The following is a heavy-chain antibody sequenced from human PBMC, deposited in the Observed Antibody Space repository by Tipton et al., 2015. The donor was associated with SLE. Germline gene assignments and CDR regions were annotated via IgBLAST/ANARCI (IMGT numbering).Heavy chain of an antibody. CDR1: GFTFLNHA. CDR2: ISGSGGST. Sequence: SLRLSCAASGFTFLNHAMTWVRQAPGKGLEWVSAISGSGGSTYYADSVKGRFTISRDNSKNTLYLQMNSLRAEDTAVYYCAKEADYGYYFDYWGQGTLVTVSS. J-gene: IGHJ4*02. D-gene: IGHD4-17*01. CDR3: AKEADYGYYFDY. V-gene: IGHV3-23*01.